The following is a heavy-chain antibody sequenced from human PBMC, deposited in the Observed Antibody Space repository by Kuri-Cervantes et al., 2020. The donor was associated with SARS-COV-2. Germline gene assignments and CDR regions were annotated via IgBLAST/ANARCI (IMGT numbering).Heavy chain of an antibody. J-gene: IGHJ4*02. CDR1: GFTFSSYA. CDR2: ISGSGGST. CDR3: AKTDVGWGANFDY. Sequence: GESLKISCAASGFTFSSYAMSWARQAPGKGLEWVSAISGSGGSTYYADYVKGRFTISRDNSKNTLYLQMNSLRAEDTAVYFCAKTDVGWGANFDYWGQGTLVTVSS. V-gene: IGHV3-23*01. D-gene: IGHD1-26*01.